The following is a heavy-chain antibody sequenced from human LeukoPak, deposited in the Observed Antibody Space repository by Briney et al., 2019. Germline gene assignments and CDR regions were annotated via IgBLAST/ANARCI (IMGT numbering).Heavy chain of an antibody. CDR1: GFTFSDYY. V-gene: IGHV3-11*01. CDR3: APESPLFNWFDP. J-gene: IGHJ5*02. Sequence: GGSLRLSCAASGFTFSDYYMSWIRQAPWKGLEWVSYISSSGSTIYYADSVKGRFTISRDNAKNSLYLQMNSLRAEDTAVYYCAPESPLFNWFDPWGQGTLVTVSS. D-gene: IGHD1-14*01. CDR2: ISSSGSTI.